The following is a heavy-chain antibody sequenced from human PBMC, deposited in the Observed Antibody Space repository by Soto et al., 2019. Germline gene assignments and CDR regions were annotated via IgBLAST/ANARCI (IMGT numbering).Heavy chain of an antibody. D-gene: IGHD3-10*01. CDR3: AKDGRVWFGELSLYHYGMDV. Sequence: GGSLRLSCAASGFTFSSSGMNWVRQAPGKGLERVAVISYNGSSQYYADSVKGRFTISRDNSNNTLYLQMNSLRAEDMAVYYCAKDGRVWFGELSLYHYGMDVWGQGTTVTVSS. V-gene: IGHV3-30*18. CDR1: GFTFSSSG. CDR2: ISYNGSSQ. J-gene: IGHJ6*02.